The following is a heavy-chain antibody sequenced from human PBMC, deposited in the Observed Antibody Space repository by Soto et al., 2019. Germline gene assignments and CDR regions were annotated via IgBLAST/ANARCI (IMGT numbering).Heavy chain of an antibody. CDR2: ISSNSISI. CDR1: GFTFSTYA. V-gene: IGHV3-23*01. D-gene: IGHD2-8*01. Sequence: GGSLRLSCAASGFTFSTYAMTWVRQAPGKGLEWVSTISSNSISIYYADSVKGRFTISRDNSRNILYLQMNALRAEDTAVYSCAKYAPLSRDAFDVWGQATNVTVSS. CDR3: AKYAPLSRDAFDV. J-gene: IGHJ3*01.